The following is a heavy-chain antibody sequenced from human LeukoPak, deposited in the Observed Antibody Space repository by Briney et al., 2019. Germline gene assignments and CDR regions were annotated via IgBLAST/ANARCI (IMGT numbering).Heavy chain of an antibody. D-gene: IGHD3-9*01. CDR2: MSGSGGST. CDR3: AKAHLYDILTGYQQ. V-gene: IGHV3-23*01. J-gene: IGHJ4*02. Sequence: GGSLSLSWAAAGFTFSSYARSWVRQAPGKGRGWGSAMSGSGGSTYYADSVKGRFTISRDNSKNTLYLQMNSLRAEDTAVYYCAKAHLYDILTGYQQWGQGTLVTVSS. CDR1: GFTFSSYA.